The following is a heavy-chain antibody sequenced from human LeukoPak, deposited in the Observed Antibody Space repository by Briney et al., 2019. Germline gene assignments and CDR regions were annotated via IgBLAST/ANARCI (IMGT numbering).Heavy chain of an antibody. CDR3: ARGDSSTWLGQDIEY. CDR2: ISSNGGNT. J-gene: IGHJ4*02. V-gene: IGHV3-64*01. CDR1: GFTFSDYS. Sequence: GGSLRLSYAASGFTFSDYSIHWVRQAPGKGLEYVSGISSNGGNTYYANSVKGRFTVSRDNSKNTLYLQMGSLRTEDMAVYYCARGDSSTWLGQDIEYWGQGTLVTVSS. D-gene: IGHD6-13*01.